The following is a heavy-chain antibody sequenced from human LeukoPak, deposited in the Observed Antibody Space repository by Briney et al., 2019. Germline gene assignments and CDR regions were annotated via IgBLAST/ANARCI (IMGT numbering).Heavy chain of an antibody. V-gene: IGHV3-30-3*01. D-gene: IGHD2-2*01. J-gene: IGHJ6*02. CDR2: ISYDGSNK. Sequence: PGGSLRLSCAASGFTFSSYAMHWVRQAPGKGLEWVAVISYDGSNKYYADSVKGRFTISRDNSKNTLYLQMNSLRAEDTAVYYCAREGYCSSTSCSDQDYYYYGMDVWGQGITVTVSS. CDR1: GFTFSSYA. CDR3: AREGYCSSTSCSDQDYYYYGMDV.